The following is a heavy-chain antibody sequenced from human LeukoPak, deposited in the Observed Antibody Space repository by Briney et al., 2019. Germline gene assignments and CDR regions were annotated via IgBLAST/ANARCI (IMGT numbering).Heavy chain of an antibody. CDR1: GYTFTSYY. CDR2: INPTTGDT. D-gene: IGHD6-13*01. CDR3: ARYGFSTVWQGGWHAFDI. V-gene: IGHV1-46*01. Sequence: ASKKVSCKASGYTFTSYYMHWVREAPGQELEWMGIINPTTGDTTYAQKFQGRLTMTRDMSTSTVHMELSSLTSQDTAVFYCARYGFSTVWQGGWHAFDIWGQGTVVTVSS. J-gene: IGHJ3*02.